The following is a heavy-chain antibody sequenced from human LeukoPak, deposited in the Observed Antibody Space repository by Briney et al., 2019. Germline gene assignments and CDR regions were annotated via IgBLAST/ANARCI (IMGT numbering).Heavy chain of an antibody. CDR1: GGSISSYY. V-gene: IGHV4-59*01. CDR2: IHYSGST. Sequence: PSETLSLTCTVSGGSISSYYWSWIRQPPEKGLEWIGYIHYSGSTSYNPSLKSRVTMSVDTSNNQFSLKVSSVTAADTAVYYCARDPLPYDSSGYYVYWGQGTLVTVSS. CDR3: ARDPLPYDSSGYYVY. J-gene: IGHJ4*02. D-gene: IGHD3-22*01.